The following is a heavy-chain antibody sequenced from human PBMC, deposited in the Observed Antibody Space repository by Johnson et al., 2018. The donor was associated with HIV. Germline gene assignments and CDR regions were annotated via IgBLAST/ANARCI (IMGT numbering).Heavy chain of an antibody. CDR2: IGTAGDT. CDR1: GFTFSSYD. Sequence: MQLVESGGGLVQPGGSLRLSCAASGFTFSSYDMHWVRQATGKGLEWVSAIGTAGDTYYPGSVKGRFTISRDNSKNTLYLQMNSLRAEDTAVYYCAREKSYYYDSSGYPDTFDIWGQGTMVIVSS. CDR3: AREKSYYYDSSGYPDTFDI. V-gene: IGHV3-13*01. D-gene: IGHD3-22*01. J-gene: IGHJ3*02.